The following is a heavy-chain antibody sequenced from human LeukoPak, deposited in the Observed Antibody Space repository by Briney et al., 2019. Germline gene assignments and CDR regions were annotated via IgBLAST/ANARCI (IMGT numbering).Heavy chain of an antibody. V-gene: IGHV3-30-3*01. CDR1: GFTFSSYA. J-gene: IGHJ4*02. CDR2: ISYDGSNK. Sequence: GRSLRLSCAASGFTFSSYAMHWVRQAPGKGLEWVAVISYDGSNKYYADSVKGRFTISRDNSKNTLYLQMNSLRAEDTAVYYCAKDKSKQLGVDYWGQGTLVTVSS. D-gene: IGHD6-6*01. CDR3: AKDKSKQLGVDY.